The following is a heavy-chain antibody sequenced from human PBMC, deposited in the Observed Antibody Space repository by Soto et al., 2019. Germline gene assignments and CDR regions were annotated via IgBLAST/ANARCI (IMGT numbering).Heavy chain of an antibody. CDR1: GYTFISYD. Sequence: ASVKVFCKASGYTFISYDINWVRQATGQGFEYLGWMNPNSGNTGYAQKFQGRVTMTRNTSISTAYMELSSLRSEDTAVYYCARVERYDSSGYYSNWFDPWGQGTLVTVSS. D-gene: IGHD3-22*01. CDR2: MNPNSGNT. J-gene: IGHJ5*02. V-gene: IGHV1-8*01. CDR3: ARVERYDSSGYYSNWFDP.